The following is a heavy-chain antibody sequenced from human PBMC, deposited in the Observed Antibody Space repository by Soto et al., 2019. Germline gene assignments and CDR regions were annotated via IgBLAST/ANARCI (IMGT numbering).Heavy chain of an antibody. CDR3: TKVLGYCSGGNCFTVDY. V-gene: IGHV3-15*01. CDR1: GFPFSKAW. D-gene: IGHD2-15*01. Sequence: EVQLVESGGGLVKPGGSLRLSCAASGFPFSKAWMSWVRQVPGKGLEWVGRIKSKADGGTTDYAAPVKGRFTIYSDESSNTLYRQMNSLKTEDTAVYYCTKVLGYCSGGNCFTVDYWGQGAVVTVSS. J-gene: IGHJ4*02. CDR2: IKSKADGGTT.